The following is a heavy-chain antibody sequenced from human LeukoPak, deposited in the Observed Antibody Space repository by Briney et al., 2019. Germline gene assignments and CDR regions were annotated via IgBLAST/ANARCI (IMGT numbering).Heavy chain of an antibody. Sequence: SETLPLTCTVSGGAISSYYWSWIRQPPGKGLEWIGYIYYSGSTNYNPSLKSRVTISVDTSKNQFSLKLSSVTAADTAVYYCAGARSWYRGWFDPWGQGTLVTVSS. CDR3: AGARSWYRGWFDP. D-gene: IGHD6-13*01. V-gene: IGHV4-59*01. J-gene: IGHJ5*02. CDR1: GGAISSYY. CDR2: IYYSGST.